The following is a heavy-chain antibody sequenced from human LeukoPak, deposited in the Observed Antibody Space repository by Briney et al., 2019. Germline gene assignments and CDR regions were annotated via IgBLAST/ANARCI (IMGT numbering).Heavy chain of an antibody. V-gene: IGHV3-30*01. Sequence: GTFLRLSCAACGLTLSSYAMGWGRQTTGKGLEWVAVISYDGSNKYYADSVKGRFTISRDNSKNTLYLQMNSLRAEDTAVYYCARDYGGEAASRYYYYYYMDVWGKGTTVTVSS. CDR2: ISYDGSNK. J-gene: IGHJ6*03. D-gene: IGHD3-16*01. CDR3: ARDYGGEAASRYYYYYYMDV. CDR1: GLTLSSYA.